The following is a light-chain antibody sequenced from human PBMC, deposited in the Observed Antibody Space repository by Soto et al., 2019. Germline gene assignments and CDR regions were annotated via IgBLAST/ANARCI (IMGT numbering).Light chain of an antibody. Sequence: QSVLTQPPSASGTPGQRVTISCSGSSSNIGSNTVNWYQQHPGTAPKLFIYSNNQRPSVVPDRFSGSKSRTSASLAISGLQSEDEADYYCAALDDSLDGPVFGGGTKLTVL. CDR2: SNN. V-gene: IGLV1-44*01. CDR3: AALDDSLDGPV. CDR1: SSNIGSNT. J-gene: IGLJ2*01.